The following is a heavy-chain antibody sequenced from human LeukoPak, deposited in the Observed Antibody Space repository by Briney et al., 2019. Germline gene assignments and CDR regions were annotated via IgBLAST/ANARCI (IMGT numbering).Heavy chain of an antibody. D-gene: IGHD1-1*01. Sequence: SETLSLTCTVSGGSISSYYWSWIRQPLGKGLEWIGYIYYSGSTNYNPSLKSRVTISEDTSKNQFSLKLNSVTAADTAVYYCARVRLSYYYYMDVWGKGTTVTVSS. V-gene: IGHV4-59*01. J-gene: IGHJ6*03. CDR2: IYYSGST. CDR3: ARVRLSYYYYMDV. CDR1: GGSISSYY.